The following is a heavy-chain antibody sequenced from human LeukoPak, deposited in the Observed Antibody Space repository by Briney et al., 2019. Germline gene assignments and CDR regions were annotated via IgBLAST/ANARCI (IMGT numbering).Heavy chain of an antibody. V-gene: IGHV3-7*01. D-gene: IGHD2/OR15-2a*01. CDR1: GFTTHYW. CDR2: SDRDGRVQ. CDR3: TGGSDKVLSGEYYYYMDV. J-gene: IGHJ6*03. Sequence: GGSLRLSCTASGFTTHYWRNGVRHPPGKGLGWVGNSDRDGRVQNYEDSGEGRFIISRGSAKNSLALQMRSLRAEDTAVYYCTGGSDKVLSGEYYYYMDVWGTGTTVTVSS.